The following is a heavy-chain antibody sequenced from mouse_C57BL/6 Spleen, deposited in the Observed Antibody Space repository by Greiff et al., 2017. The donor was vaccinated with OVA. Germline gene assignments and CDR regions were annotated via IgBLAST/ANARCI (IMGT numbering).Heavy chain of an antibody. CDR3: ARTAQAQGFAY. CDR2: IYPGDGDT. V-gene: IGHV1-80*01. D-gene: IGHD3-2*02. J-gene: IGHJ3*01. CDR1: GYAFSSYW. Sequence: QVQLKESGAELVKPGASVKISCKASGYAFSSYWMNWVKQRPGKGLEWIGQIYPGDGDTNYNGKFKGKATLTADKSSSTAYMQLSSLTSEDSAVYFCARTAQAQGFAYWGQGTLVTVSA.